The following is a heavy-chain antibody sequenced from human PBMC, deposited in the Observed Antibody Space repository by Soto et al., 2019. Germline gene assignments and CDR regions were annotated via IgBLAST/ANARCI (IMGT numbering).Heavy chain of an antibody. CDR2: IWYDGSNK. Sequence: QVQLVESGGGVVQPGRSLRLSCAASGFTFSSYGMHWVRQAAGKGLEWVAVIWYDGSNKYYADSVKGRFTISRDNSKNTLYLQMNSLRAEDTAVYYCARARLPYYYDSSGLSDAFDIWGQGTMVTVSS. CDR3: ARARLPYYYDSSGLSDAFDI. CDR1: GFTFSSYG. D-gene: IGHD3-22*01. V-gene: IGHV3-33*01. J-gene: IGHJ3*02.